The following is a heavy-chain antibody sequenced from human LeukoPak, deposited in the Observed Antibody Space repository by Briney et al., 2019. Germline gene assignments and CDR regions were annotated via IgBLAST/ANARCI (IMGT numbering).Heavy chain of an antibody. D-gene: IGHD4-17*01. J-gene: IGHJ4*02. CDR1: GFTFSSYG. CDR3: AKGSGDYDPFDY. CDR2: IRYDGSNK. Sequence: GGSLRLSCAASGFTFSSYGMHWVHQAPGKGQEGVAFIRYDGSNKYYADSVKGRFTISRDNSKNTLYLQMNSLRAEDTAVYYCAKGSGDYDPFDYWGQGTLVTVSS. V-gene: IGHV3-30*02.